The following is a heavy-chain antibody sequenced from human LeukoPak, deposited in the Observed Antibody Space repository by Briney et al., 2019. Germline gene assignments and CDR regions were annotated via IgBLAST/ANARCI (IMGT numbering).Heavy chain of an antibody. CDR2: ISSSSSTI. J-gene: IGHJ4*02. CDR3: ARGQHQWSQTEDSGFDY. CDR1: GFTFSSYS. Sequence: GGSLRLSCAASGFTFSSYSMNWVRQAPGKGLEWVSYISSSSSTIYYADSVKGRFTISRDNAKNSLYLQMNSLRAEDTALYYCARGQHQWSQTEDSGFDYWGQGTLVTVSS. D-gene: IGHD2-8*01. V-gene: IGHV3-48*01.